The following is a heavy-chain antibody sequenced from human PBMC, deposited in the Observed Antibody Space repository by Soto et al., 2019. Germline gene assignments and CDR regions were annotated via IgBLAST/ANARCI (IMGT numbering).Heavy chain of an antibody. J-gene: IGHJ4*02. Sequence: ASVKVSCKASGFTFTSSAVQWVRQARGQRLEWIGWIVVGSGNTNYAQKVQERVTITRDMSTSTAYMELSSLRSEDAAVYYCAVDEPYYYDSGYFDYWGQGTLVTVSS. CDR3: AVDEPYYYDSGYFDY. V-gene: IGHV1-58*01. CDR1: GFTFTSSA. D-gene: IGHD3-22*01. CDR2: IVVGSGNT.